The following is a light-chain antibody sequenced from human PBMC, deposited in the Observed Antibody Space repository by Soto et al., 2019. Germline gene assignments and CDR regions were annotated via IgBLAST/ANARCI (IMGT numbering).Light chain of an antibody. Sequence: QSVLTQPSSASGTPGQTVTISCSGTSSNIGTNTVNWYRQVPGTAPKLLIFNDNVRTSWVPGRFSCSRSGTSASLAISGLQSEDEADYYCSAWDGSLNVVLLGGGTKLTVL. CDR3: SAWDGSLNVVL. CDR1: SSNIGTNT. J-gene: IGLJ2*01. CDR2: NDN. V-gene: IGLV1-44*01.